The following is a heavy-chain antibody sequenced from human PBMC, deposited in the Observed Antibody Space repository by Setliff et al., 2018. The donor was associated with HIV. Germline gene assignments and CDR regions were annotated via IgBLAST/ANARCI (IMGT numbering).Heavy chain of an antibody. V-gene: IGHV1-69*13. CDR3: ARGRNYDSSGYGDYYYYMDV. CDR1: GGTFSSYT. CDR2: IIPIFGTT. Sequence: SVKVSCKASGGTFSSYTISWVRQAPGQGLEWMGGIIPIFGTTNYAQKFQGRVTITADESTSTAYMQLSSLRSDDTAVYYCARGRNYDSSGYGDYYYYMDVWGKGTTVTVSS. D-gene: IGHD3-22*01. J-gene: IGHJ6*03.